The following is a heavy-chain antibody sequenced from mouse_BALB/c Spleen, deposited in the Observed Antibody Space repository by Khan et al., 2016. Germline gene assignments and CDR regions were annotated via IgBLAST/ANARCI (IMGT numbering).Heavy chain of an antibody. Sequence: QIQLVQSGPELKKPGKTVKISCKGSGYTFTKYGMNWVKQAPGKGLKWMGWINTYSGESTYADDFKGRFAFSWETSANTAYLQINNLKNEDTATYVCARYRYYYGSSRYFDVWGAGTPVTVSS. D-gene: IGHD1-1*01. CDR3: ARYRYYYGSSRYFDV. CDR2: INTYSGES. J-gene: IGHJ1*01. CDR1: GYTFTKYG. V-gene: IGHV9-3-1*01.